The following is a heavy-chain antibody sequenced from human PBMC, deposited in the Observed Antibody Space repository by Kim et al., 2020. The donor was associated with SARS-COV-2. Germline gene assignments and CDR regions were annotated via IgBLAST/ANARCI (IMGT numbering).Heavy chain of an antibody. CDR1: GFTFSNYW. CDR2: ISSDGSST. V-gene: IGHV3-74*01. CDR3: ARVEPANGWEIGY. J-gene: IGHJ4*02. Sequence: GGSLRLSCAASGFTFSNYWMHWVRQAPGKGLVWVSRISSDGSSTRYADSVKGRFTISRDNAKNTLYLQMNSLRAEDTAVYFCARVEPANGWEIGYCGQGAPVTVSS. D-gene: IGHD1-26*01.